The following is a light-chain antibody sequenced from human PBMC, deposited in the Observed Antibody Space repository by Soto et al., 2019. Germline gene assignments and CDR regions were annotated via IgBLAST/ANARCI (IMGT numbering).Light chain of an antibody. J-gene: IGLJ1*01. V-gene: IGLV2-14*01. CDR2: EVS. Sequence: QSALTQPASVSGSPGQSITISCTGTSSDVGGYNFVSWYQQHPGKAPRLMIYEVSYRPSEVSYRFSGSKSGNTASLTISGLQAEDEADYFCSSYTTSSTLHVFGTGTKVTVL. CDR1: SSDVGGYNF. CDR3: SSYTTSSTLHV.